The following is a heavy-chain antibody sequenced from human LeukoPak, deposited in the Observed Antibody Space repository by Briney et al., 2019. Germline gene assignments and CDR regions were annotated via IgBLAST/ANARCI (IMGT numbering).Heavy chain of an antibody. CDR1: GYTFTGYY. V-gene: IGHV1-2*02. Sequence: ASVKLRFTASGYTFTGYYIHWMRQPPGQEPEWMGWINANSGGTKYAQKLQGRVTVTRDTSISTAYMELSSLRSDDTAVYYCAREGVDIVSRKDYYAMDLWGQGTTVTVSS. D-gene: IGHD5/OR15-5a*01. J-gene: IGHJ6*02. CDR3: AREGVDIVSRKDYYAMDL. CDR2: INANSGGT.